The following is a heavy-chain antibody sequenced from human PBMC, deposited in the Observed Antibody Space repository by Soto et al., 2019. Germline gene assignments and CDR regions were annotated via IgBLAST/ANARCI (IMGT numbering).Heavy chain of an antibody. Sequence: QVLLEESGPGLVRPSGTLSLTCSVSGASINSANWWVWVRQPPGKGLEWIGEIYHIGSTTYNPSLKSRATISVDKSKNQFSLIVTSVTAADTAVYYRAKRYDFWSGRWYGLGVWGQGTTVTVSS. CDR1: GASINSANW. CDR2: IYHIGST. D-gene: IGHD3-3*01. CDR3: AKRYDFWSGRWYGLGV. J-gene: IGHJ6*02. V-gene: IGHV4-4*02.